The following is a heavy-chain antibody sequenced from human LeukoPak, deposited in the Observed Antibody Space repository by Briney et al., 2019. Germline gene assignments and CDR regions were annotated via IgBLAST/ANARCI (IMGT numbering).Heavy chain of an antibody. CDR1: GFTFSSYG. Sequence: GGSLRLSCAASGFTFSSYGMHWVRQAPGKGLEWVAVISYDGSNKYYADSVKGRFTISRDNPKNTLYLQTNSLRAEDTAVYYCAKLISPYDYWGQGTLVLVSS. CDR2: ISYDGSNK. J-gene: IGHJ4*02. V-gene: IGHV3-30*18. CDR3: AKLISPYDY.